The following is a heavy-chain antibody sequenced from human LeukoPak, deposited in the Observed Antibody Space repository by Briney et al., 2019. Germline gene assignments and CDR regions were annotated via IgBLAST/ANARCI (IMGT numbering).Heavy chain of an antibody. Sequence: SETLSLTCAVYGGSFSGYYWSWIRQPPGKGLEWIGEINHSGSTNYNPSLKSRVTISVDTSKNQFSLKLSSVTAADTAVYYCARGGYYYYYMDVWGKGTTVTVSS. V-gene: IGHV4-34*01. J-gene: IGHJ6*03. CDR3: ARGGYYYYYMDV. CDR2: INHSGST. CDR1: GGSFSGYY.